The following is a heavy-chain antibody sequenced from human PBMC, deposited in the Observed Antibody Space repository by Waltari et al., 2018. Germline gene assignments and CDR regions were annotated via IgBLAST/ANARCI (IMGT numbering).Heavy chain of an antibody. CDR1: GYTFSSYG. CDR3: ARLDYGSSSEPFDY. CDR2: INPSDSYI. V-gene: IGHV5-10-1*03. Sequence: EVQLVQSGAEVKKPGESLRISCQGSGYTFSSYGIYWVRQMPGKGLEWMGKINPSDSYINYSPSVQGHVTISTDKSISTAYLHWSSLKASDTAMYYCARLDYGSSSEPFDYWGQGTLVTVSS. J-gene: IGHJ4*01. D-gene: IGHD4-17*01.